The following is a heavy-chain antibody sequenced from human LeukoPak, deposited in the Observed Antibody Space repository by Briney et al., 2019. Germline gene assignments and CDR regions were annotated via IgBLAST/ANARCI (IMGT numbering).Heavy chain of an antibody. J-gene: IGHJ4*02. CDR3: ASLGNDILTGYHPPDF. CDR2: INHSGST. V-gene: IGHV4-34*01. Sequence: SETLSLTCAVYGGSFSGYYWSWIRQPPGKGLEWIGEINHSGSTNYNPSLKSRATISVDTSKNQFSLKLSSVTAADTAVYYCASLGNDILTGYHPPDFWGRGTLVSVSS. CDR1: GGSFSGYY. D-gene: IGHD3-9*01.